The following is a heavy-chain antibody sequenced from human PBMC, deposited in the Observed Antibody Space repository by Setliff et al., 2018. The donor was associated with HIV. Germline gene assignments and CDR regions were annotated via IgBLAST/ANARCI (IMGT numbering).Heavy chain of an antibody. CDR2: MSYSGSA. Sequence: ASETLSLTCSVSGDSISSSSYYWGWVRQPPGKGLEWIGSMSYSGSALYSPSLKSRVTISDTSKSQISLTLTSLTTADTAVYYCGRGPRIVGASWAVIDYWGQGKPVTVSS. V-gene: IGHV4-39*02. J-gene: IGHJ4*02. CDR1: GDSISSSSYY. D-gene: IGHD1-26*01. CDR3: GRGPRIVGASWAVIDY.